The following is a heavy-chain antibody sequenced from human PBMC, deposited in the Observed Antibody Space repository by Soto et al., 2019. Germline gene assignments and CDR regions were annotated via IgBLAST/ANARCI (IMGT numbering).Heavy chain of an antibody. Sequence: ASVKVSCKASGYTFTSYYMHWVRQAPGQGLEWMGIINPSGGSTSYAQKFQGRVTMTRDTSTSTVYMELSSLRSEDTAVYYCGTMLEIDPFPDALDIWGQGTMVTGSS. CDR2: INPSGGST. D-gene: IGHD2-8*01. J-gene: IGHJ3*02. CDR1: GYTFTSYY. V-gene: IGHV1-46*01. CDR3: GTMLEIDPFPDALDI.